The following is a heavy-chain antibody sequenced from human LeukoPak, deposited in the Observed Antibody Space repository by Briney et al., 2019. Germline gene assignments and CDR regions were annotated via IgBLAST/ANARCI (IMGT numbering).Heavy chain of an antibody. D-gene: IGHD3-22*01. CDR3: AREGHTSGYCGTFDV. Sequence: GGSLRLSCAASGIAFSNSIMHWVRPAPGKGLEWLSAMSFNGFSKYYADSLKGRLSISRDDSKSTVYLQINSLRPEDTAVYYCAREGHTSGYCGTFDVWGQGTTVAVSS. CDR1: GIAFSNSI. V-gene: IGHV3-30*04. J-gene: IGHJ3*01. CDR2: MSFNGFSK.